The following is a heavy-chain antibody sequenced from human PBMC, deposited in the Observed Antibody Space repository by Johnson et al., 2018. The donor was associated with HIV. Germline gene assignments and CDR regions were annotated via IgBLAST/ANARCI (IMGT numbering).Heavy chain of an antibody. Sequence: VQLVESGGGVVRPGGSLRLSCAASGFTFDDYGMSWVRQAPGKGLEWVAGINWNGGSTGYADFVKGRFTIPRDNSKNTLYLQMNSLRAEDTAVYYCARGSYDFWSGYYTGHDAFDIWGQGTMVTVSS. CDR3: ARGSYDFWSGYYTGHDAFDI. V-gene: IGHV3-20*04. J-gene: IGHJ3*02. CDR2: INWNGGST. D-gene: IGHD3-3*01. CDR1: GFTFDDYG.